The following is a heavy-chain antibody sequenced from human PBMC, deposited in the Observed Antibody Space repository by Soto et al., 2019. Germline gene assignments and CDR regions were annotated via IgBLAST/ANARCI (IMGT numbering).Heavy chain of an antibody. D-gene: IGHD6-19*01. J-gene: IGHJ4*02. CDR2: ISWNSGSI. Sequence: EVQLVESGGGSVQPGRSLRLSYVASGFTFESYAMHWVRQVPGKGLEWVSGISWNSGSIGYEDSVKGRFTISRDNAQKSLYLEMNSLRVEDTAFYYCVKDIHEQWLVSHFEYWGQGALVTVSS. CDR1: GFTFESYA. CDR3: VKDIHEQWLVSHFEY. V-gene: IGHV3-9*01.